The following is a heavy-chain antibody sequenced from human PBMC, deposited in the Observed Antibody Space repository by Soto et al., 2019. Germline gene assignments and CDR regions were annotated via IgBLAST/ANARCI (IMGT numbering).Heavy chain of an antibody. CDR2: INPNSGGT. Sequence: QVQLVQSGAEVKKPGASVKVSCKASGYTFTGYYMHWVRQAPGQGLEWMGWINPNSGGTNYAQKFKGWVTMTRDTSISTAYMELSRLRSDDTAVYYCARDRRSLDASCPMCDYYYYYGMDVWGQGTTVTVSS. D-gene: IGHD2-2*01. CDR1: GYTFTGYY. V-gene: IGHV1-2*04. CDR3: ARDRRSLDASCPMCDYYYYYGMDV. J-gene: IGHJ6*02.